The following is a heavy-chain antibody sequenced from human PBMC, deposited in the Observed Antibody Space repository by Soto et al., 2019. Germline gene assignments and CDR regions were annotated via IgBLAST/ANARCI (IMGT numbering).Heavy chain of an antibody. V-gene: IGHV3-21*04. Sequence: GGSLRLSCAASGFTFSSYSMNWVRQAPGKGLEWVSSISSSSSYIYYADSVKGRFTISRDNAKNSLYLQMNSLRSEDTAVYYCATALPCRSGGSCYSRFGYYYYYMDVWGKGTTVTVSS. CDR1: GFTFSSYS. CDR2: ISSSSSYI. CDR3: ATALPCRSGGSCYSRFGYYYYYMDV. J-gene: IGHJ6*03. D-gene: IGHD2-15*01.